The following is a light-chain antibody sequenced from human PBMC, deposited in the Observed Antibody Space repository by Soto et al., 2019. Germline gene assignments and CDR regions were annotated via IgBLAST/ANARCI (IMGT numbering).Light chain of an antibody. J-gene: IGLJ1*01. CDR1: SSDVGGYNL. CDR2: EGS. CDR3: YSYAGRNLYV. V-gene: IGLV2-23*01. Sequence: QSVLTQPASVSGSPGQSITISCTGTSSDVGGYNLVSWYQQHPGKAPKLMIYEGSQRPSGVSNRFSGSKSGNTASLTISGFQAEDEADYYCYSYAGRNLYVFGTGTKVTVL.